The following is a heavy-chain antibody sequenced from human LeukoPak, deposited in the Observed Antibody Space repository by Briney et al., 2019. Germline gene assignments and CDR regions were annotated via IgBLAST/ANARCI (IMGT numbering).Heavy chain of an antibody. CDR2: IKPDGSEI. D-gene: IGHD2-15*01. V-gene: IGHV3-7*02. Sequence: GGSLRLSCAASGFTFSSYWMDWVRQAPGKGLEWVANIKPDGSEIYYVDSVKGRFTISRDNAKNSLYLQMNSLRAEDAAMYYCTRSLDYWGQGTLVTVSS. CDR3: TRSLDY. J-gene: IGHJ4*02. CDR1: GFTFSSYW.